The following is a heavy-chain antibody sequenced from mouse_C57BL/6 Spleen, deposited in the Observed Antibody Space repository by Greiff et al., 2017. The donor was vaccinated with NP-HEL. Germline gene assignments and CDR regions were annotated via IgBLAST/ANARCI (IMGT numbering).Heavy chain of an antibody. CDR1: GYTFTSYG. CDR2: IYIGNGYT. V-gene: IGHV1-58*01. J-gene: IGHJ2*01. D-gene: IGHD2-4*01. CDR3: ARSGIYYDYDAVFDY. Sequence: VQLKESGAELVRPGSSVKMSCKTSGYTFTSYGINWVKQRPGQGLEWIGYIYIGNGYTEYNEKFKGKATLTSDTSSSTAYMQLSSLTSEDSAIYFCARSGIYYDYDAVFDYWGQGTTLTVSS.